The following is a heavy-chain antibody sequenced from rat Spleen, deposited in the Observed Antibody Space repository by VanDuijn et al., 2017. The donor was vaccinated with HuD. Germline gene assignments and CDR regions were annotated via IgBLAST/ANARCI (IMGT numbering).Heavy chain of an antibody. Sequence: QVQLKESGPGLVQPSQTLSLTCTVSGFSLSSYHVHWILQTVGTGLEWMGIKCTGGTTDYNSRLKSRLSISRDTSKSQVFLKMNSLQTEDIATYYCVREWGHNNSGYFDYWGQGVMVTVSS. CDR1: GFSLSSYH. V-gene: IGHV2-30*01. CDR3: VREWGHNNSGYFDY. CDR2: KCTGGTT. D-gene: IGHD1-10*01. J-gene: IGHJ2*01.